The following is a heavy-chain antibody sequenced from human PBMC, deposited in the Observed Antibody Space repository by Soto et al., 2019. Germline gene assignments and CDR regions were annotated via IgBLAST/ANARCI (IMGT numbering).Heavy chain of an antibody. J-gene: IGHJ3*02. CDR3: ARVRSGQLWLHDGFDI. CDR2: ISAYNGNT. CDR1: GYTFTSYG. D-gene: IGHD5-18*01. Sequence: ASVKVSCKASGYTFTSYGISWVRQAPGQGLEWMGWISAYNGNTNYAQKLQGRVTMTTDTSTSTAYMELSRLRSDDTAVYYCARVRSGQLWLHDGFDIWGQGTMVTVSS. V-gene: IGHV1-18*01.